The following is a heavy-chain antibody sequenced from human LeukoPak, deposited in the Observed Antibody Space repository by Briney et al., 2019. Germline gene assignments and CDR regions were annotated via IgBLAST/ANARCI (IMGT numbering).Heavy chain of an antibody. J-gene: IGHJ3*02. CDR3: ARERIVGDWDAFDI. D-gene: IGHD1-26*01. Sequence: PGGSLRLSCAASGFTVSSNYMSRVRQAPGKGLEGVSVIYSGGSTYYADSVKGRFTISRDNSKNTLYLQMNSLRAEDTAVYYCARERIVGDWDAFDIWGQGTMVTVSS. V-gene: IGHV3-66*02. CDR2: IYSGGST. CDR1: GFTVSSNY.